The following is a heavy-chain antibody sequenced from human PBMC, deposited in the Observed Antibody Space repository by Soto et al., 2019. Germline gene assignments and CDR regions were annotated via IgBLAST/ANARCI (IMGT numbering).Heavy chain of an antibody. CDR1: GFTFSSYS. CDR3: ARGHSSGHCLFDY. J-gene: IGHJ4*01. D-gene: IGHD6-19*01. CDR2: ISSSSSYI. V-gene: IGHV3-21*01. Sequence: GGSLRLSCAASGFTFSSYSMNWVRQAPGKGLEWVSSISSSSSYIYYADSVKGRFTISRDNAKNSLYLQMNSLRAEDTAVYYCARGHSSGHCLFDYWGQEPWSPSPQ.